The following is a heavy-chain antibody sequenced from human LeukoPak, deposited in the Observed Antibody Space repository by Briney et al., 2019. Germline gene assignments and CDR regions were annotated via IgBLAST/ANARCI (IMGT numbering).Heavy chain of an antibody. D-gene: IGHD3-9*01. Sequence: WGSLRLSCAASGFTFSGYGMGWVRLAPGKGLEWVSGINNGGTTTYYADSVKGRFTISRDNSKNTLCLQMNSLRAEDTAIYYCAKAVHFDWLLNSWGQGTLVTVSS. CDR3: AKAVHFDWLLNS. V-gene: IGHV3-23*01. J-gene: IGHJ4*02. CDR2: INNGGTTT. CDR1: GFTFSGYG.